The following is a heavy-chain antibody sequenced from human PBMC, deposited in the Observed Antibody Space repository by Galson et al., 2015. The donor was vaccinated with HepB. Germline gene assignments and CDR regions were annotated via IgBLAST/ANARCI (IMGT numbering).Heavy chain of an antibody. CDR1: GFTFSRYW. D-gene: IGHD4-23*01. Sequence: SLRLSCAASGFTFSRYWMSWVRQAPGKGLEWVANIKQDGREQYYVDSVEGRFIISRDNSKKTLYLQMNSLRAEDTAVYYCVRGATTIIVVTMRDWGQGTLVTVSS. J-gene: IGHJ4*02. CDR3: VRGATTIIVVTMRD. V-gene: IGHV3-7*01. CDR2: IKQDGREQ.